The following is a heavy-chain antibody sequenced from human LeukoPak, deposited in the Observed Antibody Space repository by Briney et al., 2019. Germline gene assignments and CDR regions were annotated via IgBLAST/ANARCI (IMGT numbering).Heavy chain of an antibody. J-gene: IGHJ4*02. CDR3: AKTHSHFPPYFDY. D-gene: IGHD4-11*01. CDR2: INHSGST. CDR1: GGSFSGYY. Sequence: PSETLSLTCAVYGGSFSGYYWSWLRQPPGKGLEWIGEINHSGSTNYNPSLKSRVTISVDTSKNQFSLKLSSVAAADTAMYYCAKTHSHFPPYFDYWGQGTLVIVSS. V-gene: IGHV4-34*01.